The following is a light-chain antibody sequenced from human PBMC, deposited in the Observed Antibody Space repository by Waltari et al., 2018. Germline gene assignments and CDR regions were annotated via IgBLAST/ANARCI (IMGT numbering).Light chain of an antibody. CDR1: TSNIGKNA. CDR2: FNV. J-gene: IGLJ2*01. Sequence: QSVLTQPPSLSAAPSQRVTISCFGSTSNIGKNAVNWYQQFPGKAPKVLIYFNVLLPSGVSDRISGSKSGTSASLAISGLQSEGEADYYCAAWDDNLNAVVFGGGTKLTVL. V-gene: IGLV1-36*01. CDR3: AAWDDNLNAVV.